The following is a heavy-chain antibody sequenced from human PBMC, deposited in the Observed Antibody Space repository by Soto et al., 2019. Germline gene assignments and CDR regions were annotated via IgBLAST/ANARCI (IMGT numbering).Heavy chain of an antibody. D-gene: IGHD2-2*01. Sequence: QITLKESGPTLEKPTQTLTLTCTFSGFSLSTSGVGVGWIRQPPGKALEWLALIYWDDDKRYSPSLKSRLTITKDTSKNQVVLTMTNMDPVDTATYYCAHRDGDIVLVPAAMPLAYWGQGTLVTVSS. CDR1: GFSLSTSGVG. CDR2: IYWDDDK. CDR3: AHRDGDIVLVPAAMPLAY. J-gene: IGHJ4*02. V-gene: IGHV2-5*02.